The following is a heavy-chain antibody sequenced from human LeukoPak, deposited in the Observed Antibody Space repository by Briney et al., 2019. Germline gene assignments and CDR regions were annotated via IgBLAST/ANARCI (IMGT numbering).Heavy chain of an antibody. J-gene: IGHJ5*02. CDR3: ARVARRDFVVVPAAIVWFDP. Sequence: ASVKVSCKASGYTFTGYYMHWVRQAPGQGLEWMGWINPNSGGTNYAQKFQGRVTMTRDTSISTAYMELSRLRSDDTAVYYCARVARRDFVVVPAAIVWFDPWGQGTLVTVSS. D-gene: IGHD2-2*01. CDR2: INPNSGGT. V-gene: IGHV1-2*02. CDR1: GYTFTGYY.